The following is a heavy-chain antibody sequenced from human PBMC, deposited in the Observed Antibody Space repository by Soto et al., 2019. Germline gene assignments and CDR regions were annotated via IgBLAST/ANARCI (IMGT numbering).Heavy chain of an antibody. Sequence: GGSLRLSCAPSGFTFSTYGMHWVRQAPGKGLEWVAVIWYDGSNQFYADSVKGRFTISRDNSKNVLYLQMNSLRAEDTAVYYCARDLGAFNYGSAYFDYWGQGTPVTVSS. V-gene: IGHV3-33*01. J-gene: IGHJ4*02. CDR1: GFTFSTYG. CDR3: ARDLGAFNYGSAYFDY. CDR2: IWYDGSNQ. D-gene: IGHD3-10*01.